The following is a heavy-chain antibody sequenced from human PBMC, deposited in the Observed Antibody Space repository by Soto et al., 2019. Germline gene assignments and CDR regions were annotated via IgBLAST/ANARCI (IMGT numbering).Heavy chain of an antibody. CDR3: ARHVYYYGSGIKVSAFDI. J-gene: IGHJ3*02. V-gene: IGHV4-59*08. CDR1: GGSISSYY. Sequence: SETLSLTCTVSGGSISSYYWSWIRQPPGKGLEWIGYIYYSGSTNYNPSLKSRVTISVDTSKNQFSLKLSSVTAADTAVYYCARHVYYYGSGIKVSAFDIWGQGTMVTVSS. CDR2: IYYSGST. D-gene: IGHD3-10*01.